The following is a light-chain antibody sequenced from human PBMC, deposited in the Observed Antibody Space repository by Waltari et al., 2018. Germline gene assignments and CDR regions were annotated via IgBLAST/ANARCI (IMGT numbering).Light chain of an antibody. J-gene: IGKJ2*02. Sequence: DIQITQSPSTLSASVGGRVTFTCRAGQNSGKSLAWYQQKPGQAPKLLIFGASSLDSGVPSRFSGSGSGTEFALTITSLQPDDFATYYCQQYSSFSGTFGQGTKLEIK. CDR1: QNSGKS. V-gene: IGKV1-5*03. CDR3: QQYSSFSGT. CDR2: GAS.